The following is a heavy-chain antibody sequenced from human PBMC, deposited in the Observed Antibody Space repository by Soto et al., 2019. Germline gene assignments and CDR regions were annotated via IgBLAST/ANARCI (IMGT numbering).Heavy chain of an antibody. Sequence: PGGSLRLSCAASGFTFSTYGMHWVRQAPGKGLQWVALIWYDGSNKYYADSVKGRFTISRDNSKNTLYLQMNSLRAEDTAVYYCARDHTEIHNWFDPWGQGTLVTVSX. CDR1: GFTFSTYG. D-gene: IGHD2-2*02. J-gene: IGHJ5*02. V-gene: IGHV3-33*01. CDR2: IWYDGSNK. CDR3: ARDHTEIHNWFDP.